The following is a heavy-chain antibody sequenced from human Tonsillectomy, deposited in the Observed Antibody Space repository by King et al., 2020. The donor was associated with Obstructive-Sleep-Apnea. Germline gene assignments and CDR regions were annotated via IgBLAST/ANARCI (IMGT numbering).Heavy chain of an antibody. Sequence: VQLVESGGGLVQPGGSLRLSCAASGFTFSSYWMHWVRQSPGKGLLWVSRISSDGSVTTYADFVKGRFTVSRDDAKNTLYLQMNSLRADDTAVYYCVRAVVGFGDYWGQGTLVTVSS. V-gene: IGHV3-74*01. CDR2: ISSDGSVT. J-gene: IGHJ4*02. CDR3: VRAVVGFGDY. D-gene: IGHD6-19*01. CDR1: GFTFSSYW.